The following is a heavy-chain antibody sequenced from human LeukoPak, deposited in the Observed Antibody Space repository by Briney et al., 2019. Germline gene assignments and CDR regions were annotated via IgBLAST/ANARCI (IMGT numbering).Heavy chain of an antibody. V-gene: IGHV3-23*01. CDR3: AKDLTIFGVVLIVLEDDY. CDR1: GFTFSRYS. D-gene: IGHD3-3*01. CDR2: ISGSGGKT. J-gene: IGHJ4*02. Sequence: GGSLRLSCAASGFTFSRYSMTWVRQAPGKGLEWVSLISGSGGKTYYADSVKGRFTISKDNSKNTLYLQMNSLRAEDTAVYYCAKDLTIFGVVLIVLEDDYWGQGTLVTVSS.